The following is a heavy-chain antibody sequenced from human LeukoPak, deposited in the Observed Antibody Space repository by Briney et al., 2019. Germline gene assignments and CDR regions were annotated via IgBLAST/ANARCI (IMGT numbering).Heavy chain of an antibody. V-gene: IGHV3-53*01. J-gene: IGHJ4*02. Sequence: PGGSLRLSCAASGFTVSSHYMSWVRQAPGKGLEWVSVIYSGGTTYYADSVKGRFTISRDNSKNTLYLQMNSLRAEDTAMYYCAGEGVYGPYGTHDYWGQGTLVTVSS. CDR1: GFTVSSHY. CDR3: AGEGVYGPYGTHDY. D-gene: IGHD6-13*01. CDR2: IYSGGTT.